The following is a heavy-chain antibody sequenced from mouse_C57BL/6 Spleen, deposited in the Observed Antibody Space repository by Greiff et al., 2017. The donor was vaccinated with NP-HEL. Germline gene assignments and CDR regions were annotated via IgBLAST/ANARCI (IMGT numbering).Heavy chain of an antibody. D-gene: IGHD1-1*01. Sequence: VQLQQPGAELVMPGASVKLSCKASGYTFTSYWMHWVKQRPGQGLEWIGEIDPSDSYTNYNQKFKGKSTLTVDKSSSTAYMQLSSLTSEDSAVYYCARSSATVVARYFDVWGTGTTVTVSS. V-gene: IGHV1-69*01. CDR1: GYTFTSYW. CDR3: ARSSATVVARYFDV. CDR2: IDPSDSYT. J-gene: IGHJ1*03.